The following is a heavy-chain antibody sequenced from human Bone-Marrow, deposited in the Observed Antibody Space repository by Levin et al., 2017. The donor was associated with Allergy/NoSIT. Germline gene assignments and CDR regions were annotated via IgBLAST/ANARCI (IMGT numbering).Heavy chain of an antibody. Sequence: PSETLSLTCTVSGGSVSTGSYYWSWIRQPPGKALEWIGHIHYSGSTKYNPSLKSRVSISVDTSKNHLSLRLTSVTAADAAVYYCARDRVVAAGNDYYYYGMDVWGQGTTVTVSS. CDR1: GGSVSTGSYY. J-gene: IGHJ6*02. D-gene: IGHD2-2*01. V-gene: IGHV4-61*03. CDR2: IHYSGST. CDR3: ARDRVVAAGNDYYYYGMDV.